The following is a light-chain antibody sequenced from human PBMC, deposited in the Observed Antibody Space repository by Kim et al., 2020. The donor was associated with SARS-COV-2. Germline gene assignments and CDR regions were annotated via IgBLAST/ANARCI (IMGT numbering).Light chain of an antibody. V-gene: IGLV10-54*04. CDR3: AAWDVSLSALV. CDR1: GKNEWNQR. Sequence: QHATLTNTRDGKNEWNQRAAWMQQHPGHTPMLLSYRNNERRSGISERVSASRSGNTASLTITGLQPEDEADYYCAAWDVSLSALVLGEGTQLTVL. J-gene: IGLJ2*01. CDR2: RNN.